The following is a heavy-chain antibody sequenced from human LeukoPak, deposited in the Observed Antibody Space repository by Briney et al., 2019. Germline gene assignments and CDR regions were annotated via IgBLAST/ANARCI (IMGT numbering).Heavy chain of an antibody. CDR3: ARVVVVPANWFDP. V-gene: IGHV4-31*03. J-gene: IGHJ5*02. CDR1: GGSISSGGYY. Sequence: SETLSPTCTVSGGSISSGGYYWSWIRQHPGTGLEWIGYIYYSGSTYYNPSLKSRVTISVDTSKNQFSLKLSSVTAADTAVYYCARVVVVPANWFDPWGQGTLVTVSS. CDR2: IYYSGST. D-gene: IGHD2-2*01.